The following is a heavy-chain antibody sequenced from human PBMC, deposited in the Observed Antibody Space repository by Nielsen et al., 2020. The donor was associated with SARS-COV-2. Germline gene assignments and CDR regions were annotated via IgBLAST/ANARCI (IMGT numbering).Heavy chain of an antibody. J-gene: IGHJ4*02. CDR3: ARNIGYCSGGSCYPFDY. Sequence: SETLSLTCTVSGGSISSYYWSWIRQPPGKGLEWIGYIYYSGSTNYNPSLKSRVTISVDTSKNQFSLKLSSVTAADTAVYYCARNIGYCSGGSCYPFDYWGQGTLVTVSS. CDR2: IYYSGST. D-gene: IGHD2-15*01. CDR1: GGSISSYY. V-gene: IGHV4-59*08.